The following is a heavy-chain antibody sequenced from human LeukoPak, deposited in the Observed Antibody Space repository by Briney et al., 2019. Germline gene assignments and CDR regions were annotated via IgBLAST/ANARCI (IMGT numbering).Heavy chain of an antibody. D-gene: IGHD1-26*01. CDR2: INHSGST. J-gene: IGHJ3*02. Sequence: SETLSLTCAVYGGSFSGYYWSWIRQPPGKGLEWIGEINHSGSTNYNPSLKSRVTISVDTSENQFSLKLSSVTAADTAVYYCANSPRVGATSAFDIWGQGTMVTVSS. V-gene: IGHV4-34*01. CDR3: ANSPRVGATSAFDI. CDR1: GGSFSGYY.